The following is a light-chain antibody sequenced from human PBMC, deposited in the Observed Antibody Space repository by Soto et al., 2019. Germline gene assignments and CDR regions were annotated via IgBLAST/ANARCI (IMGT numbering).Light chain of an antibody. CDR3: QQHSNWTLT. CDR2: DAS. Sequence: ELVLTQSPATPSLSPGERATLSCRASQSVSSYLAWYQQKPGQAPRIIIYDASNRATGIPARFSGSGSGTDCTLTISSLENEDGSVYYCQQHSNWTLTFGGGTKVDIK. V-gene: IGKV3-11*01. J-gene: IGKJ4*01. CDR1: QSVSSY.